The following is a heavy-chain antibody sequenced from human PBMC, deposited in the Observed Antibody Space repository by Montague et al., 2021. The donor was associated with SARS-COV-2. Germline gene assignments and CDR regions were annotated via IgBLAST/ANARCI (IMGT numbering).Heavy chain of an antibody. CDR2: TFYRSEWNY. V-gene: IGHV6-1*01. CDR1: GDSVSSNDIA. J-gene: IGHJ6*02. D-gene: IGHD7-27*01. Sequence: CAISGDSVSSNDIAWNWFRQSPSRGLEWLGRTFYRSEWNYHYADSVKSRITIDPDTSKNQVSLQLRSVTPEDTAVYFCARVRHLGWVMDVWGQGTTVTVSS. CDR3: ARVRHLGWVMDV.